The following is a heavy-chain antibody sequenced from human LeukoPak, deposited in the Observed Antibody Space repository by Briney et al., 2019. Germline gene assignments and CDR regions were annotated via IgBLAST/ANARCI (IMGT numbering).Heavy chain of an antibody. V-gene: IGHV4-34*01. CDR2: INHSGST. CDR3: ARTLSEGDYYDSSGYYRSTNYFDY. D-gene: IGHD3-22*01. J-gene: IGHJ4*02. Sequence: SETLSLTCAVYGGYFSGYYWSWIRQPPGKGLEWIGEINHSGSTNYNPSLKSRVTISVDTSKNQFSLKLSSVTAADTAVYYCARTLSEGDYYDSSGYYRSTNYFDYWGQGTLVTVSS. CDR1: GGYFSGYY.